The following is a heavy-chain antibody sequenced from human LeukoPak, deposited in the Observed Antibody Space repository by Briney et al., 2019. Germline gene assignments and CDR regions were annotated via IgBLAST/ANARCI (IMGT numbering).Heavy chain of an antibody. CDR3: RRGSRLPLDY. CDR2: INHSGGT. Sequence: PSDTVSLTYAVCVGSFNDYYWSWMRQPPGRGLEWMGEINHSGGTNCNPSLESRVTISMDTSNYQFSLKLSSVTAADTAVYYCRRGSRLPLDYWEPGSLVTVSS. D-gene: IGHD4-11*01. J-gene: IGHJ4*02. V-gene: IGHV4-34*01. CDR1: VGSFNDYY.